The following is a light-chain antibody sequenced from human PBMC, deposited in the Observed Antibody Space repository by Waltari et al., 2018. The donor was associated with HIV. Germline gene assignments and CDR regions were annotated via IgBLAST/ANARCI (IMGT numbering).Light chain of an antibody. CDR2: DTD. CDR1: SSNTGTNT. CDR3: AAWDDSFNGYV. V-gene: IGLV1-44*01. J-gene: IGLJ1*01. Sequence: QSVLTQPPSASGTPGQRVTISCSGSSSNTGTNTVNWYQQRPGTAPKFLIYDTDQRPSGVPDRYSGSKSGTSASLAISGLLSEDEADYSCAAWDDSFNGYVFGTGTKVTVL.